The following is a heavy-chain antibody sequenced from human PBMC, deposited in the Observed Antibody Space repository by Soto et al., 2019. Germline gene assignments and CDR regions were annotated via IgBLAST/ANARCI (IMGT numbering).Heavy chain of an antibody. V-gene: IGHV6-1*01. D-gene: IGHD2-8*02. CDR3: VRSSHWSFDS. CDR2: TYYRSQWYS. J-gene: IGHJ4*02. Sequence: QVQLLESGPGLVKSSQTLSLTCAISGDSVSSNSGVWNWIRQSPSRGLEWLGRTYYRSQWYSDYXXXVXXRITVSPDPSKNQFSLHLSSMTPEDTAVYYCVRSSHWSFDSWGQGALVIVSS. CDR1: GDSVSSNSGV.